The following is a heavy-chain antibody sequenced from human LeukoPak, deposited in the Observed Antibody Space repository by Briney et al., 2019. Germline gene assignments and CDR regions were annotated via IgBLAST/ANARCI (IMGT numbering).Heavy chain of an antibody. V-gene: IGHV3-23*01. D-gene: IGHD3-3*01. CDR1: GLTFSSYV. J-gene: IGHJ4*02. CDR2: ISGSGGST. CDR3: AKLVSYDFWSGYFDY. Sequence: GGSLRLSCIASGLTFSSYVMSWVRQAPGKGLEWVSAISGSGGSTYYADSVKGRFTISRDNSKNTLYLQMNSLRAEDTAVYYCAKLVSYDFWSGYFDYWGQGTLVTVSS.